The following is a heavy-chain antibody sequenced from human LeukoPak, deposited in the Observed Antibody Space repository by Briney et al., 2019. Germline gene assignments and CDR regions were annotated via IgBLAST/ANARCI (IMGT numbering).Heavy chain of an antibody. D-gene: IGHD3-3*01. J-gene: IGHJ3*01. Sequence: PSETLSLTCAVFDGSLSGSRLSWIRQFPGKGLEWIGEITDSGTTNSNPSLNNRVIISVDPSKNQFSLKVTSVTAADTAVYYCARQETVLDQGRFAFDLWGQGTAVTVSS. CDR2: ITDSGTT. CDR3: ARQETVLDQGRFAFDL. V-gene: IGHV4-34*01. CDR1: DGSLSGSR.